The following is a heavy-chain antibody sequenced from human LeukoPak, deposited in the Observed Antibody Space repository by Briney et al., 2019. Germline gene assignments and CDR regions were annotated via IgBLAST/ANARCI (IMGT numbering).Heavy chain of an antibody. CDR3: ARSVVTPEYYYYGMDV. V-gene: IGHV1-8*01. CDR1: GYTFTSYN. D-gene: IGHD4-23*01. CDR2: MNPNSGNT. Sequence: GASVTVSFTASGYTFTSYNINWVRQAPGQGLEWMGWMNPNSGNTGYAQKFQGRVTMTRNTSISTAYMELSSMRFEDTAVYYCARSVVTPEYYYYGMDVWGQGTTVTVSS. J-gene: IGHJ6*02.